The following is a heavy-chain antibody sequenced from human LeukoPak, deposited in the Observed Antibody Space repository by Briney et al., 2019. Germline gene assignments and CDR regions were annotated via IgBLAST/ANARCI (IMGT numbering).Heavy chain of an antibody. D-gene: IGHD6-13*01. CDR1: GYSFSTSW. CDR3: ARMAVAGSWDFDY. J-gene: IGHJ4*02. V-gene: IGHV5-51*01. Sequence: GESLKISCKGSGYSFSTSWIGWVRQMSGQGLEWMGSIYPDDSDTRYSQSFQGQVTMSADKSISTAYLQWSSLKASDTAMYYCARMAVAGSWDFDYWGQGTLVTVSS. CDR2: IYPDDSDT.